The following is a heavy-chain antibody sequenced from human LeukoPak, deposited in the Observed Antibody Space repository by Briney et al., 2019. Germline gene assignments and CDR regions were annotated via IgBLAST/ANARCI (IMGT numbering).Heavy chain of an antibody. CDR2: INHSGST. D-gene: IGHD3-10*01. J-gene: IGHJ4*02. CDR1: GGSFSGYY. CDR3: ARGYYYGSGSYSPGAEFDY. V-gene: IGHV4-34*01. Sequence: KPSETLSLTCAVYGGSFSGYYWSWIRQPPGKGLEWIGEINHSGSTNYNPSLKSRVTISVDTSKNQFSLKLSSVTAADTAVYYCARGYYYGSGSYSPGAEFDYWGQGTLVTVSS.